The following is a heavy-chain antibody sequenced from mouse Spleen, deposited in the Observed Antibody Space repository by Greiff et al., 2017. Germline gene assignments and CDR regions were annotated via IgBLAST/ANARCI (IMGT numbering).Heavy chain of an antibody. Sequence: EVKLMESGGGLVQPGGSLSLSCAASGFTFTDYYMSWVRQPPGKALEWLGFIRNKANGYTTEYSASVKGRFTISRDNSQSILYLQMNALRAEDSATYYCASSNWDFYYFDYWGQGTTLTVSS. V-gene: IGHV7-3*01. D-gene: IGHD4-1*01. J-gene: IGHJ2*01. CDR1: GFTFTDYY. CDR2: IRNKANGYTT. CDR3: ASSNWDFYYFDY.